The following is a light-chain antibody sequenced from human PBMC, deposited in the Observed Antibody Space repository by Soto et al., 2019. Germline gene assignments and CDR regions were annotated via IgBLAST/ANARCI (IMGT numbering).Light chain of an antibody. CDR2: DDS. Sequence: SYELTQTSSVSVAPGQTARNSCGGNNIGGKSVHWYQQKPGQAPVVVVYDDSDRPSGIPERFSGSNSGNTATLTISRVEAGDEADYHCQVWDDNSDHHVFGTGTKVTVL. CDR3: QVWDDNSDHHV. CDR1: NIGGKS. V-gene: IGLV3-21*02. J-gene: IGLJ1*01.